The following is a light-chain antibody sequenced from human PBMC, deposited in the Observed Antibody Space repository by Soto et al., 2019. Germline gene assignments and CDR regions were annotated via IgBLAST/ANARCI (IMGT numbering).Light chain of an antibody. J-gene: IGKJ5*01. CDR3: QQYNNWPPRVT. V-gene: IGKV3-15*01. CDR2: GAS. CDR1: QSVSSN. Sequence: EIVMTQSPATLSVSPGERATLSCRASQSVSSNLAWYQQKPGQAPRLLIYGASTRATGIPARFSGSGSGTEFTLTISSLQSEDFAVYYCQQYNNWPPRVTFDQVTRLEIK.